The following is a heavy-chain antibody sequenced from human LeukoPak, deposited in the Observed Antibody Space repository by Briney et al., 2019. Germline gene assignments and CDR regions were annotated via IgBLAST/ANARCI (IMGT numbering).Heavy chain of an antibody. D-gene: IGHD3-22*01. Sequence: GKSLTLSCVVSGFNFDNFAMHWVRQPLGKGLEWVAVISHDGRTKYYADSMKGRFTISRDNAKNSLYLQINSLRAEDTAVYYCASFHYYDSSGSGTHAFDIWGQGTMVTVSS. CDR2: ISHDGRTK. J-gene: IGHJ3*02. V-gene: IGHV3-30*04. CDR3: ASFHYYDSSGSGTHAFDI. CDR1: GFNFDNFA.